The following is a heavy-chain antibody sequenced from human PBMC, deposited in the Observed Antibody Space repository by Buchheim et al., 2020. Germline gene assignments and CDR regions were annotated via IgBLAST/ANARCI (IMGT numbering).Heavy chain of an antibody. V-gene: IGHV3-23*01. CDR3: ARDAVGATTYFQP. J-gene: IGHJ1*01. CDR2: IGARSGTT. Sequence: EVQLLESGGNLVQPGGSLRLSCAASGFTFSTNDMSWVRQAPGKGLEWVSAIGARSGTTYYADSVKGRFTISRDTARNTLYLQMSSLRAEDTAVYYCARDAVGATTYFQPWGQGTL. D-gene: IGHD1-26*01. CDR1: GFTFSTND.